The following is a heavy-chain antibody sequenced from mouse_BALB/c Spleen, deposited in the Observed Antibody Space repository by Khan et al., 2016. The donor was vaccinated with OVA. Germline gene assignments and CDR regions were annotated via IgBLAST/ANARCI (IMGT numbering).Heavy chain of an antibody. CDR2: ISGDSSTI. V-gene: IGHV5-17*02. CDR3: ATSEYAGCYFDY. Sequence: EVELVESGGGLVQPGGSRKLSCAASGFTFSSYGMHWVRQAPEKGLEWVAYISGDSSTIYYTDTVKGRFTISRDNPKNPLSLQMNSLMSEDTAMDSCATSEYAGCYFDYWGPGTTLTVSS. CDR1: GFTFSSYG. J-gene: IGHJ2*01.